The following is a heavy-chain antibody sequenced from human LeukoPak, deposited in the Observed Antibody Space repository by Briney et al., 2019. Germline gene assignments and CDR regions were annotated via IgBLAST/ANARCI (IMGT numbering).Heavy chain of an antibody. CDR2: INPNSGDT. Sequence: GASVKVSCKASGYTFTDYYMHWVRQAPGQGLEWMGWINPNSGDTNYAQKFQGRVTMTRDTSINTAYMELSRLRSDDTAVYSCNVSAEAAGRFDYWGQGTLVTVSS. D-gene: IGHD6-13*01. CDR3: NVSAEAAGRFDY. V-gene: IGHV1-2*02. J-gene: IGHJ4*02. CDR1: GYTFTDYY.